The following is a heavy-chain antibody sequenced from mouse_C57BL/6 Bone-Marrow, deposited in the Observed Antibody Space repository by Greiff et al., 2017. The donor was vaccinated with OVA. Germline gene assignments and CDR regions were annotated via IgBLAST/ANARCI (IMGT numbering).Heavy chain of an antibody. Sequence: QVQLQQSGAELVKPGASVKMSCKASGYTFTSYWITWVKQRPGQGLEWIGDIYPGSGSTNYNEKFKSKATLTVDTSSSTAYMQLSSLTSEDSAVYYCARDYYYGSSYAMDYWGQGTSVTVSS. J-gene: IGHJ4*01. CDR1: GYTFTSYW. D-gene: IGHD1-1*01. V-gene: IGHV1-55*01. CDR2: IYPGSGST. CDR3: ARDYYYGSSYAMDY.